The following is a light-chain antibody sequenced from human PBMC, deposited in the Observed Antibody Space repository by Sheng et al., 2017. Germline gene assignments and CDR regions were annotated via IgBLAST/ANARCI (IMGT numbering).Light chain of an antibody. J-gene: IGLJ2*01. CDR3: YSATDNNLL. CDR1: ILDKKKY. CDR2: KDT. Sequence: SYELTQPSSVSVSPGQTARITCSGNILDKKKYARWFQQKPGQAPVLMIYKDTERPSGIPERFSGSSSGTTVNLTISGAQIEDEADYYCYSATDNNLLFGGGTKLTV. V-gene: IGLV3-27*01.